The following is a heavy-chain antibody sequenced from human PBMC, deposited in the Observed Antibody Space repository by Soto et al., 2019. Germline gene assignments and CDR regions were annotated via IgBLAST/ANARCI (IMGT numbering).Heavy chain of an antibody. CDR2: IIPIFGTA. V-gene: IGHV1-69*13. D-gene: IGHD3-10*01. CDR3: VRDSGSRRPASPDY. CDR1: GGTFSSYA. Sequence: SVKVSCKASGGTFSSYAISWVRQAPGQGLEWMGGIIPIFGTANYAQKFQGRVTITADESTSTAYMELSSLRSEDTAVYYCVRDSGSRRPASPDYWGQGTLVTVSS. J-gene: IGHJ4*02.